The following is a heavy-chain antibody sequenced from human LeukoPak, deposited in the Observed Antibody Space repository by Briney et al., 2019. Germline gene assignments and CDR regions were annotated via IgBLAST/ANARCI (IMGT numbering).Heavy chain of an antibody. D-gene: IGHD3-16*02. J-gene: IGHJ4*02. Sequence: SETLSLTCAVYGGSFSGYYWSWIRQPPGKGLEWIGEINHSGSTNYNPSLKSRVTISVDTSKNQFSLKLSSVTAADTAVYYCAREYDYVWGSYRFFDCWGQGTLVTVSS. CDR1: GGSFSGYY. CDR2: INHSGST. V-gene: IGHV4-34*01. CDR3: AREYDYVWGSYRFFDC.